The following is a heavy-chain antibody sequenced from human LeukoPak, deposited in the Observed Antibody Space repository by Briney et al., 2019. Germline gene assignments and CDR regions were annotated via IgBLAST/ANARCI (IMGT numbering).Heavy chain of an antibody. CDR1: GGSISSYY. V-gene: IGHV4-59*08. D-gene: IGHD3-10*01. J-gene: IGHJ2*01. CDR2: IYYSGST. CDR3: ARHLYYSASAFWYIDL. Sequence: SETLSLTCTVSGGSISSYYWSWIRQPPGKGLEWIGNIYYSGSTNYNPSLKSRVTISVDTSKNEFSLILTSVTAADTAEYYCARHLYYSASAFWYIDLWGRGTLVIVSP.